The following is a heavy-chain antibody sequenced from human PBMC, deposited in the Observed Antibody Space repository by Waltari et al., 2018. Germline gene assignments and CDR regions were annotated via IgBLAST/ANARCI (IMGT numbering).Heavy chain of an antibody. CDR3: VRHARTTSGGKHFDH. D-gene: IGHD2-15*01. J-gene: IGHJ4*02. V-gene: IGHV4-39*01. CDR1: GDSISSSSYY. CDR2: MYYSVST. Sequence: QLQLQESGPGLVKASETLSLTCTVSGDSISSSSYYWGWVRQPPGKGLEWIGNMYYSVSTYYNPSLKGLVTISGDTSKSQFSLKLSSVTAADTSMYYCVRHARTTSGGKHFDHWGQGMLVTVSP.